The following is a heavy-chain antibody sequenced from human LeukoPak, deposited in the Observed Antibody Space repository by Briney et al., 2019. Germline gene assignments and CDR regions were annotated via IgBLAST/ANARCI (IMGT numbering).Heavy chain of an antibody. CDR3: AREFRVPYSSGWYGY. CDR2: INPNSGGT. D-gene: IGHD6-19*01. V-gene: IGHV1-2*02. CDR1: GYTFTGYY. J-gene: IGHJ4*02. Sequence: VASVKVSCKASGYTFTGYYMHWVRQAPGQGLEWMGWINPNSGGTNYAQKFQGRVTMTRDTSISTAYMELSRLRSDDTAVYYCAREFRVPYSSGWYGYWGQGTLVTVSS.